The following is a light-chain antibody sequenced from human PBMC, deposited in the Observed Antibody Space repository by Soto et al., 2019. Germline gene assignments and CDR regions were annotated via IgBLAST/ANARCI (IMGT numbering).Light chain of an antibody. CDR2: EGS. CDR1: SSDVGSYNL. Sequence: QSVLTQPASVSGSPGQSITISCTGTSSDVGSYNLVSWYQQHPGEAPKLMIYEGSKRPSGVSNRFSGSKSGNTASLTISGLQAEDEADYYCCSYAGSSTNYVFGTGTKVTVL. CDR3: CSYAGSSTNYV. J-gene: IGLJ1*01. V-gene: IGLV2-23*01.